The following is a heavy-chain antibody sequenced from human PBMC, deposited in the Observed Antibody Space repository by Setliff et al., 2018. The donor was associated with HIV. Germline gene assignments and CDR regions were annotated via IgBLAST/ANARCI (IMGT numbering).Heavy chain of an antibody. CDR3: ARVSSTYWYSIFRNYYYHIDV. CDR1: GGSINSTSYY. Sequence: PSETLSLTCTVSGGSINSTSYYWGWIRQPPGNGLEWIGSIYHTGSTYYKPSLKSRVTISVDTSKNQFSLRLSSVAAGDTAVYYCARVSSTYWYSIFRNYYYHIDVWGKGTTVTVS. V-gene: IGHV4-39*01. J-gene: IGHJ6*03. CDR2: IYHTGST. D-gene: IGHD2-8*02.